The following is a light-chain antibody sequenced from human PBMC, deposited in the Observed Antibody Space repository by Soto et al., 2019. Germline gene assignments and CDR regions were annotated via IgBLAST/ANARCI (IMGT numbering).Light chain of an antibody. CDR2: EVS. V-gene: IGLV2-14*01. J-gene: IGLJ3*02. CDR3: SSYTDRSSWV. CDR1: SSDVGGYNY. Sequence: QSALNQPASVSGSPGQSITISCTGTSSDVGGYNYVSWYQHHPGKAPKLMIYEVSHRPSGVSNRFSGSKSGNTASMTISGLQAEDEADYYCSSYTDRSSWVFGGWTKDTVL.